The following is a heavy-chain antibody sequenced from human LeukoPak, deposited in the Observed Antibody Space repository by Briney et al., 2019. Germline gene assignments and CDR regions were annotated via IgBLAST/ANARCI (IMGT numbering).Heavy chain of an antibody. CDR2: IYHSGTT. CDR1: GTSISLSNW. Sequence: PSETLSLTCPVSGTSISLSNWWTWVRQPPGKGLEWIGEIYHSGTTNYNPSLKSRVTISLDKSRNQFSLNLNSVSAADTAVYYCARSYFGSGTFNGFDYWGQGTLVTVSS. V-gene: IGHV4-4*02. CDR3: ARSYFGSGTFNGFDY. J-gene: IGHJ4*02. D-gene: IGHD3-10*01.